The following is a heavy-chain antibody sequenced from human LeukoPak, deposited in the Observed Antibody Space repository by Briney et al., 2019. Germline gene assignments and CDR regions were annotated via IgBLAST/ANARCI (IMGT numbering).Heavy chain of an antibody. J-gene: IGHJ4*02. CDR2: IYYSGST. Sequence: PSEALSLTCTVSGGSTSSYYWSWIRQPPGKGLEWIGYIYYSGSTNYNPSLKSRVTISVDTSKNQFSLKLSSVTAADTAVYYCARIAYCGGDCYYADYWGQGTLVTVSS. CDR1: GGSTSSYY. V-gene: IGHV4-59*08. CDR3: ARIAYCGGDCYYADY. D-gene: IGHD2-21*02.